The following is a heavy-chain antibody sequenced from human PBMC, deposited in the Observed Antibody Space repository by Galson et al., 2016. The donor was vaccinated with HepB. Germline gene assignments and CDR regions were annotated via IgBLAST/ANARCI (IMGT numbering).Heavy chain of an antibody. V-gene: IGHV4-39*01. Sequence: ETLSLTCTVSGGSISSSSYYWGWIRQPPGKGLEWIGSISYSGSTYYNPSLKSRVTISVDTSKNQFSLKLSSVTAADTAVYYCARARPVYDILTGYYPNWFDPWGQGTLVTVSS. CDR1: GGSISSSSYY. D-gene: IGHD3-9*01. CDR2: ISYSGST. CDR3: ARARPVYDILTGYYPNWFDP. J-gene: IGHJ5*02.